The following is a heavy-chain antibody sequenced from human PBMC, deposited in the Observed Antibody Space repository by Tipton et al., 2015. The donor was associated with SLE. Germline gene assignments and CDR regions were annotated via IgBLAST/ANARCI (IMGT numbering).Heavy chain of an antibody. V-gene: IGHV4-59*12. CDR1: GGSISDYY. CDR3: ARESWDYYYMDV. J-gene: IGHJ6*03. CDR2: IFYSGGT. D-gene: IGHD7-27*01. Sequence: TLSLTCTVSGGSISDYYWTWIRQPPGKGLEWIGYIFYSGGTNYNPSLKSRVTISLDTSKNQFSLRLSSVTAADTAVYYCARESWDYYYMDVWGNGTTVTVSS.